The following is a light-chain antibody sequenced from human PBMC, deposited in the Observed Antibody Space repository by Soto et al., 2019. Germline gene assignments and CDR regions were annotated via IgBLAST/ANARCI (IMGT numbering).Light chain of an antibody. CDR1: QSLVYNDGYIF. CDR3: MQGTRWPYT. J-gene: IGKJ2*01. Sequence: EDVMTQSPLSLPVPLGQPASISCRSSQSLVYNDGYIFLNWFHQRPGQSPRRLIYEISKRDAGVXDXXSGSGSDTDFTLKISSVEAEDVGIYYCMQGTRWPYTFGQGTTLEIK. V-gene: IGKV2-30*01. CDR2: EIS.